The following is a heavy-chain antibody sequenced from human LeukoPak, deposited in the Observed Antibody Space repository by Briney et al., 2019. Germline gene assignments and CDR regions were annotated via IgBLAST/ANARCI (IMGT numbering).Heavy chain of an antibody. CDR1: GFTFNTYA. J-gene: IGHJ4*02. V-gene: IGHV3-30-3*01. D-gene: IGHD3-3*01. CDR2: ISYDGSNT. CDR3: AREEWYYFDY. Sequence: PGRSLRLSCVASGFTFNTYAIHWVRQAPGKGLEWVAVISYDGSNTYYEDSVKGRFTISRDNSKNTLYLQMNSLRAEDMAVYYCAREEWYYFDYWGQGTLVTVSS.